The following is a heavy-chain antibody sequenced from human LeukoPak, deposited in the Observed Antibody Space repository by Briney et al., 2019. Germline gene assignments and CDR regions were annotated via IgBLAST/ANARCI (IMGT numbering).Heavy chain of an antibody. CDR2: IYYSGST. V-gene: IGHV4-39*07. Sequence: PSETLSLTCTVSGGSISSSSYYWGWIRQPPGKGLEWIGSIYYSGSTNYNPSLKSRVTISVDTSKNQFSLKLSSVTAADTAVYYCANTVTGNSYYYYMDVWGKGTTVTISS. CDR3: ANTVTGNSYYYYMDV. CDR1: GGSISSSSYY. D-gene: IGHD4-17*01. J-gene: IGHJ6*03.